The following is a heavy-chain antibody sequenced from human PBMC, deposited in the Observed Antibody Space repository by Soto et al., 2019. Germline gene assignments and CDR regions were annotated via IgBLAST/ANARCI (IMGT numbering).Heavy chain of an antibody. CDR1: GFTFSIYA. J-gene: IGHJ3*01. V-gene: IGHV3-23*01. D-gene: IGHD1-20*01. CDR3: AKDRMDHNSVWDPFDV. CDR2: IGNIDET. Sequence: LRLSCAASGFTFSIYAMSWVRQAPWKGLEWVSGIGNIDETYYADSVKGRFTISRDNLKNTLFLQMNSLRAEDTATYYCAKDRMDHNSVWDPFDVWGRGTLVTVSS.